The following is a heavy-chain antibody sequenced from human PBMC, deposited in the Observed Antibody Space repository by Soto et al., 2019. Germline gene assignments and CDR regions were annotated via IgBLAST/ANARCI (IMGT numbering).Heavy chain of an antibody. CDR3: ARDPGYCSGGSCFPIYYFDY. V-gene: IGHV3-33*01. D-gene: IGHD2-15*01. Sequence: GGSLRLSCAASGFTFSSYGMHWVRQAPGKGLEWVAVIWYDGSNKYYADSVKGRFTISRDNSKNTLYLQMNSLRAEDTAVYYWARDPGYCSGGSCFPIYYFDYWGQGTLVTVSS. CDR2: IWYDGSNK. J-gene: IGHJ4*02. CDR1: GFTFSSYG.